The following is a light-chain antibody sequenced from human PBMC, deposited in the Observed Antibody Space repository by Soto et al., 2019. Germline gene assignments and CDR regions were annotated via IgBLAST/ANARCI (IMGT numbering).Light chain of an antibody. CDR3: QKCSNCPIT. V-gene: IGKV3-11*01. J-gene: IGKJ5*01. CDR2: DAS. CDR1: QNVSSY. Sequence: EIVLTQSPASLSLSPGERDTLSCRASQNVSSYLAWYQQNPGQAPRLLIYDASNRATGIPARFSGSGSGTDFTLTISSLEPEEFAVYYCQKCSNCPITFGQGTRGEIK.